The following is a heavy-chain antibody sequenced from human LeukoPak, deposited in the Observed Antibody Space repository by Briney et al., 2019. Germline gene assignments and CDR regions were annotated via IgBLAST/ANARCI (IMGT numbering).Heavy chain of an antibody. CDR3: ARPNFNYYYYYMDV. V-gene: IGHV3-11*01. CDR1: GFTFGDYY. J-gene: IGHJ6*03. CDR2: ISGSGTTL. Sequence: EGSLRLSCAASGFTFGDYYMNWIRQAPGKGLEWVAYISGSGTTLFYAESVKGRFTISRDNAKNSLYLQMNSLRAEDTAVYYCARPNFNYYYYYMDVWGKGTTVAISS. D-gene: IGHD1-1*01.